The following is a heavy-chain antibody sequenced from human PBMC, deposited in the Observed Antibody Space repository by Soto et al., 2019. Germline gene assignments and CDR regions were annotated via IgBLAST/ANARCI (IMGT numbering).Heavy chain of an antibody. CDR3: ATGITMIVVVPFDY. CDR1: GFTFTSSA. Sequence: RASVKVSCKASGFTFTSSAVQWVRQARGQRLEWIGWIVVGSGNTNYAQKFQERVTITRDMSTSTAYMELSSLRSEDTAVHYCATGITMIVVVPFDYSGQGTLVTVSS. D-gene: IGHD3-22*01. V-gene: IGHV1-58*01. CDR2: IVVGSGNT. J-gene: IGHJ4*02.